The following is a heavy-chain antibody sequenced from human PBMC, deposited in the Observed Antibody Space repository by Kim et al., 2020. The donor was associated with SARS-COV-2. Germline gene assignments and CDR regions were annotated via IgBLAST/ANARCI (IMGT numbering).Heavy chain of an antibody. Sequence: VQGRFTVSRDHAKNSLYLQMNTLRPEDTAFYYCANSRALYCSADSCYFDYWGQGTLVTVSS. V-gene: IGHV3-9*01. D-gene: IGHD2-15*01. CDR3: ANSRALYCSADSCYFDY. J-gene: IGHJ4*02.